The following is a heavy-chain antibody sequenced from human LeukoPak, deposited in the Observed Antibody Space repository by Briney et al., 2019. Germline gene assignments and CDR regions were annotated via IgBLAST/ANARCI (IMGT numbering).Heavy chain of an antibody. V-gene: IGHV3-48*01. J-gene: IGHJ4*02. CDR2: ISSSSSTI. D-gene: IGHD6-19*01. CDR3: ARGDSSGWYELDY. CDR1: GFTFSSYS. Sequence: GGSLRLSCAASGFTFSSYSMNWVRQAPGKGLEWVSYISSSSSTIYYADSVKGRFTISRDNAKNSLYLQMNSLRAEDTAVYYCARGDSSGWYELDYWGQGTLVTVSS.